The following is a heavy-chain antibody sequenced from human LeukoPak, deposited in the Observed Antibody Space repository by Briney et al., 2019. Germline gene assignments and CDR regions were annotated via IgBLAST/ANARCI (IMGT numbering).Heavy chain of an antibody. Sequence: SVKVSCKASGGTFSSYAISWVRQAPGQGLEWMGRIIPILGIANYAQKSQGRVTITADKSTSTAYMELSSLRSEDTAVYYCARDLSGVVIIHYGMDVWGQGTTVTVSS. D-gene: IGHD3-3*01. CDR3: ARDLSGVVIIHYGMDV. CDR1: GGTFSSYA. J-gene: IGHJ6*02. CDR2: IIPILGIA. V-gene: IGHV1-69*04.